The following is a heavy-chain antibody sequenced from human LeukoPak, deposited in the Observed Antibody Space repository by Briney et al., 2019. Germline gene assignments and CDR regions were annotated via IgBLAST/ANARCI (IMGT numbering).Heavy chain of an antibody. J-gene: IGHJ5*02. CDR2: FDPEDGET. CDR3: ATDKMVRGVPEEGWFDP. Sequence: AAVKVSCKVSGYTLTELSMHWVRQAPGKGLEWMGGFDPEDGETIYAQKFQGRVTMTEDTSTDTAYMEPSSLRSEDTAVYYCATDKMVRGVPEEGWFDPWGQGTLVTVSS. V-gene: IGHV1-24*01. CDR1: GYTLTELS. D-gene: IGHD3-10*01.